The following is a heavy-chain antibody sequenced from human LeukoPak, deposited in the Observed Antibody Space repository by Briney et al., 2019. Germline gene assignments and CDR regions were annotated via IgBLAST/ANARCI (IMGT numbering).Heavy chain of an antibody. D-gene: IGHD3-22*01. CDR1: GGTFSSYA. J-gene: IGHJ4*02. V-gene: IGHV1-69*06. CDR3: AAPYYYDSSGYVFGY. CDR2: IIPIFGTA. Sequence: SVKVSCKASGGTFSSYAISWVRQAPGQGLEWMGGIIPIFGTANYAQKFQGRVTITADKSTSKAYMELSSLRSEDTAVYYCAAPYYYDSSGYVFGYWGQGTLVTVSS.